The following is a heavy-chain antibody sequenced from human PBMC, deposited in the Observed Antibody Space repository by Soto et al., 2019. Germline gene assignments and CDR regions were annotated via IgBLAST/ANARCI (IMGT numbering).Heavy chain of an antibody. CDR2: MSHSGGT. J-gene: IGHJ3*02. D-gene: IGHD1-1*01. CDR1: GGFVSSGSYY. Sequence: QVQLQQWGAGLLKPSETLSLTCAVYGGFVSSGSYYWSWIRQPPGKGLEWIGEMSHSGGTHFNPSLKSRVTISVDTSKKQFSLKMSSVTAADTALYYGARGERGTATTVVDAFDIWGPWTMVTVSS. V-gene: IGHV4-34*01. CDR3: ARGERGTATTVVDAFDI.